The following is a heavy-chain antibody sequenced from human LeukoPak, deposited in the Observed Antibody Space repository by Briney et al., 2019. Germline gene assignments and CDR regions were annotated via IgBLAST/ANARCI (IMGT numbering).Heavy chain of an antibody. CDR2: ISGNSART. J-gene: IGHJ6*02. CDR1: GFMFDDYD. D-gene: IGHD2-15*01. V-gene: IGHV3-43*02. Sequence: GGSLRLSCVASGFMFDDYDMHWVRQAPGKGLEWVSLISGNSARTNYADSVKGRFTVSRDNSKNSLYLEMNSLTIEDSALYYCAKDSVPPNPFVVVLESYGLDVWGQGTTVTVSS. CDR3: AKDSVPPNPFVVVLESYGLDV.